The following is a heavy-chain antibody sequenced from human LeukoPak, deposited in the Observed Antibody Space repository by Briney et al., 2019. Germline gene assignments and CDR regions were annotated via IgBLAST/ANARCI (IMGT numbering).Heavy chain of an antibody. CDR1: GYSISSGYY. V-gene: IGHV4-38-2*02. CDR2: IYYSGST. D-gene: IGHD6-6*01. Sequence: SETLSLTCTVSGYSISSGYYWGWIRQPPGKGLEWIGSIYYSGSTYYNPSLKSRVTISVDTSKNQFSLKLSSVTAADTAVYYCARRSIAARNYDYWGQGTLVTVSS. J-gene: IGHJ4*02. CDR3: ARRSIAARNYDY.